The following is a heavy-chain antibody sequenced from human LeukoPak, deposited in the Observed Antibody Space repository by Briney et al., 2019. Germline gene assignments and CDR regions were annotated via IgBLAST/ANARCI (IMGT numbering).Heavy chain of an antibody. J-gene: IGHJ2*01. CDR1: GFTFSSYA. CDR3: AKDRSIAARLMGYFDL. D-gene: IGHD6-6*01. V-gene: IGHV3-9*01. CDR2: ISWNSGSI. Sequence: GGSLRLSCAASGFTFSSYAMSWVRQAPGKGLEWVSGISWNSGSIGYADSVKGRFTISRDNAKNSLYLQMNSLRAEDTALYYCAKDRSIAARLMGYFDLWGRGTLVTVSS.